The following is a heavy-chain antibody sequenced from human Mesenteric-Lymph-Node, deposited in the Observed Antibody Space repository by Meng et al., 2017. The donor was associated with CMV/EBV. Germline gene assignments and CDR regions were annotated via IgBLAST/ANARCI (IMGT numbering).Heavy chain of an antibody. Sequence: SCKASGYTFTNYYVHWVRQAPGQGHEWMGIINPSGGTTSYAQKFQGRVTMTRDTSTSTVYMELSSLRSEDAAMYYCARGTRRTIDYWGQGTLVTVSS. J-gene: IGHJ4*02. D-gene: IGHD3/OR15-3a*01. V-gene: IGHV1-46*01. CDR2: INPSGGTT. CDR1: GYTFTNYY. CDR3: ARGTRRTIDY.